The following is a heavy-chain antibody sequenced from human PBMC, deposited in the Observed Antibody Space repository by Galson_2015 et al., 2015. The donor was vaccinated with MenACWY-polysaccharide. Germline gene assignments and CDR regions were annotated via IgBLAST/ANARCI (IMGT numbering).Heavy chain of an antibody. CDR2: INQGGTEE. Sequence: SLRLSCAASGFSFSTYWMSWVRQAPGKGLEWVANINQGGTEERYVDSVKGRFTISRDNAQNSVYLQMNGLRAEDTAVYYCARPSSGGSYYNDWGQGTLVTVSS. CDR1: GFSFSTYW. CDR3: ARPSSGGSYYND. V-gene: IGHV3-7*01. J-gene: IGHJ4*02. D-gene: IGHD2-15*01.